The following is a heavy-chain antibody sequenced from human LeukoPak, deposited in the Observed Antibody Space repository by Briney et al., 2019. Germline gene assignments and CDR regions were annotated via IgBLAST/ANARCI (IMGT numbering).Heavy chain of an antibody. J-gene: IGHJ6*03. V-gene: IGHV4-4*07. Sequence: SETLSLTCTVSGGSISSYYWSWIRQPAGKGLEWIGRIYTSGSTNYNPSLKSRVTMSVDTSKNQFSLKLSSVTAADTAVYYCARYRGSGSYYQEGYYYYYMDVWGKGTTVTISS. CDR1: GGSISSYY. CDR2: IYTSGST. D-gene: IGHD3-10*01. CDR3: ARYRGSGSYYQEGYYYYYMDV.